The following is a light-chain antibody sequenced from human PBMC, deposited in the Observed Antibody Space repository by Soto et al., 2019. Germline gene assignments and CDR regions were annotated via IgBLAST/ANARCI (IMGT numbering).Light chain of an antibody. Sequence: AIRITQSPARLSAFXANTVTMTXXASQDIGSVLAWYQQKPGTAPKVLISGASNLHGGVPSRFSGSGSRTDFTLTITHLQSEDFATYYCQHYLNYPITFGQGTRLEIK. CDR3: QHYLNYPIT. CDR2: GAS. V-gene: IGKV1-8*01. CDR1: QDIGSV. J-gene: IGKJ5*01.